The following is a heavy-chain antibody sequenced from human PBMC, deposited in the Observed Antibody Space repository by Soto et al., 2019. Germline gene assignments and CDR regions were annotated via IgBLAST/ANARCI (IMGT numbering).Heavy chain of an antibody. Sequence: PSETLSLTCTVSGGSISSSSYYWGWIRQPPGKGLEWIGSIFYSGTTYYNPSLKSRFTISRDNAKNSLYLQMNSLRAEDTAVYYCARDTLSSSWNHYYYYGMDVWGQGTLVTVSS. CDR3: ARDTLSSSWNHYYYYGMDV. CDR2: IFYSGTT. J-gene: IGHJ6*02. D-gene: IGHD6-13*01. V-gene: IGHV4-39*02. CDR1: GGSISSSSYY.